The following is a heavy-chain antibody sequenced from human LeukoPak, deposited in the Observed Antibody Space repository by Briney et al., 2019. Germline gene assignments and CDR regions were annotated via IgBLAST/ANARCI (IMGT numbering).Heavy chain of an antibody. D-gene: IGHD3-22*01. J-gene: IGHJ4*02. V-gene: IGHV4-59*12. CDR3: AQATYYYDSSGYYYDSHY. CDR1: GGSISSYY. Sequence: KPSETLSLTCTVSGGSISSYYWSWIRQPPGKGLEWIGYIYYSGSTNYNPSLKSRVTISVDTSKNQFSLKLSSVTAADTAVYYCAQATYYYDSSGYYYDSHYWGQGTLVTVSS. CDR2: IYYSGST.